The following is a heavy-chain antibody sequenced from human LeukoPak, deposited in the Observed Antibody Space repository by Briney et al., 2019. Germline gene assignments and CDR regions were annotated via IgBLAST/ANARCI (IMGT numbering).Heavy chain of an antibody. CDR1: GFTFSNYA. Sequence: GGSLRLSCAASGFTFSNYAMSWVRQAPGKGLEWGSAISGSGGYTDYADSVKGRFTISRDNSKNTLYLQMNSLRAEDTAVYYCAKGNIAAAANFDYWGQGTLVTVSS. CDR2: ISGSGGYT. V-gene: IGHV3-23*01. J-gene: IGHJ4*02. D-gene: IGHD6-13*01. CDR3: AKGNIAAAANFDY.